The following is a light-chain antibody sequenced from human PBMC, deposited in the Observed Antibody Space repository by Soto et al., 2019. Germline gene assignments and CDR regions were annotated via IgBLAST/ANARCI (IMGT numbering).Light chain of an antibody. CDR2: GAS. V-gene: IGKV1-39*01. Sequence: DIQMTQSPFSLSASVGDRVTITCRASQSISTYLNWYQQKPGKVPKLLIYGASSLQSGVPSRFSGGGSGTDFTLTISSLQPEDFATYYCQQTYSNPWTFGQGTKGEVK. CDR1: QSISTY. J-gene: IGKJ1*01. CDR3: QQTYSNPWT.